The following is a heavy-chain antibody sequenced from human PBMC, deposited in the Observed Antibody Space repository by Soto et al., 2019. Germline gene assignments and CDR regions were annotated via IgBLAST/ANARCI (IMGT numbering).Heavy chain of an antibody. CDR2: INPRGETR. D-gene: IGHD1-1*01. CDR1: GFTFSDYY. V-gene: IGHV3-11*01. Sequence: GGSLRLSCAASGFTFSDYYMNWIRQAPGQGLEWLSFINPRGETRYIADSIRGRFTFSRDNARRSLYVQMNSLRAEDTAVYYCARSGLPLIEILDYWGHGTLVTVSS. J-gene: IGHJ4*01. CDR3: ARSGLPLIEILDY.